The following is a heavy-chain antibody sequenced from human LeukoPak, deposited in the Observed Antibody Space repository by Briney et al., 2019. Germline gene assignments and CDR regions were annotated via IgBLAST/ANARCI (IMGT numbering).Heavy chain of an antibody. CDR1: GITFNNAW. Sequence: GGSLRLSCATSGITFNNAWMTWVRQAPGKGLEWVGRIKAKVDGGTIDYAAFVRGRFTISRDDSKNMVFLQMTSLKPEDTAVYYCVTDLRQYWSCGQGTLVTVSS. CDR3: VTDLRQYWS. CDR2: IKAKVDGGTI. D-gene: IGHD4-11*01. V-gene: IGHV3-15*01. J-gene: IGHJ5*02.